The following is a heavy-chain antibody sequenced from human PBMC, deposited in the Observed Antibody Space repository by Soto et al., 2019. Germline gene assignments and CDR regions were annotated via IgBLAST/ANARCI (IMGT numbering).Heavy chain of an antibody. CDR3: ARGANDCSGGSCYSGTIYYYYYMDV. CDR1: GGSFSGYY. J-gene: IGHJ6*03. Sequence: SETLSLTCAVYGGSFSGYYWSWIRQPPGKGLEWIGEINHSGSTNYNPSLKSRVTISVDTSKNQFSLKLSSVTAADTAVYYCARGANDCSGGSCYSGTIYYYYYMDVWGKGTTVTVSS. V-gene: IGHV4-34*01. CDR2: INHSGST. D-gene: IGHD2-15*01.